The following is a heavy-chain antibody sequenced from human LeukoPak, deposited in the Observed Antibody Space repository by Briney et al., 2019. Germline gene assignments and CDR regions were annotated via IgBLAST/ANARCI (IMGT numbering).Heavy chain of an antibody. J-gene: IGHJ3*02. CDR1: GGTFSSYA. V-gene: IGHV1-69*04. D-gene: IGHD3-22*01. Sequence: GASVKVSCKASGGTFSSYAISWVRQAPGQGLEWMGRIIPILGIANYAQKFQGRVTITADKSTSTAYMELSGLRSEDTAVYYCARARLTMIVVAPNAFDIWGQGTMVTVSS. CDR2: IIPILGIA. CDR3: ARARLTMIVVAPNAFDI.